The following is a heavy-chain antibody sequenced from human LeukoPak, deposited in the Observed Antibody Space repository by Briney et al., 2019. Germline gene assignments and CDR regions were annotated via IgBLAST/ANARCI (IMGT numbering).Heavy chain of an antibody. J-gene: IGHJ6*03. CDR3: AKVTETGGDYGLSYYYYMDV. Sequence: GGSLRLSCAASGFTFSSYGMHWVRQAPGKGLEWVAFIRYDGSNKYYADSVKGRFTISRDNSKNTLYLQMNSLRAEDTAVYYCAKVTETGGDYGLSYYYYMDVWGKGTTVTISS. V-gene: IGHV3-30*02. D-gene: IGHD4-17*01. CDR1: GFTFSSYG. CDR2: IRYDGSNK.